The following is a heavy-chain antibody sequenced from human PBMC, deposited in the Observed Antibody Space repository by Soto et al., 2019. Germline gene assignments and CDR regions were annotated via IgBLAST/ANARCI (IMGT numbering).Heavy chain of an antibody. D-gene: IGHD3-10*01. CDR1: GGSIRDYF. V-gene: IGHV4-59*01. CDR2: ISSTGTI. Sequence: QLQLQESGPGLVKPSETLSLTCSVSGGSIRDYFWTWIRQPPGKGLEWIGYISSTGTINYNSSLKSRATNSLDTSRNLFSLKLSSVTPADTAVYFCARDRKLVIPGNYYYYGMDVWGQGTTVTVSS. J-gene: IGHJ6*02. CDR3: ARDRKLVIPGNYYYYGMDV.